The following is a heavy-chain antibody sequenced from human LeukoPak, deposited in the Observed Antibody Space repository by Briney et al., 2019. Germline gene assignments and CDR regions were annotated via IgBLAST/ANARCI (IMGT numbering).Heavy chain of an antibody. Sequence: ASVKVSCKASGYTFTGYYMHWVRQAPGQGLEWMGWMNPNSGNTGYAQKFQGRVTMTRNTSISTAYMELSSLRSEDMAVYYCARGPHIVVVTAKRWFDPWGQGTLVTVSS. V-gene: IGHV1-8*02. CDR1: GYTFTGYY. J-gene: IGHJ5*02. CDR2: MNPNSGNT. D-gene: IGHD2-21*02. CDR3: ARGPHIVVVTAKRWFDP.